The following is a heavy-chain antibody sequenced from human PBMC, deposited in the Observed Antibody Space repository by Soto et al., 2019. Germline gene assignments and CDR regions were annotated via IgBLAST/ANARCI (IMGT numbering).Heavy chain of an antibody. CDR3: VKDVASGWTRNWFDP. CDR1: GFIFSSYS. D-gene: IGHD6-19*01. Sequence: GGSLRLSCAASGFIFSSYSMSWVRQAPGKGLEWVSTISVTGATTDYADSVKGRFTISRDNSKNTLYLQMNSMRAEDTAVYYCVKDVASGWTRNWFDPWGQGTLVTVSS. V-gene: IGHV3-23*01. J-gene: IGHJ5*02. CDR2: ISVTGATT.